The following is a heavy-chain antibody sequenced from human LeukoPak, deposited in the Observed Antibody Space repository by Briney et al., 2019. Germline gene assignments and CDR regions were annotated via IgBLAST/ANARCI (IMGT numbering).Heavy chain of an antibody. J-gene: IGHJ6*04. CDR2: INWNSDRI. V-gene: IGHV3-9*01. CDR1: GFTFDDYA. D-gene: IGHD3-10*02. CDR3: AELGITMIGGV. Sequence: GGSLRLSCAVSGFTFDDYAMHWVRQVPGKGLEWVSGINWNSDRIGYADSVKGRFTTSRDNAKNSLYLQMNSLRAEDTAVYYCAELGITMIGGVWGKGTTVTISS.